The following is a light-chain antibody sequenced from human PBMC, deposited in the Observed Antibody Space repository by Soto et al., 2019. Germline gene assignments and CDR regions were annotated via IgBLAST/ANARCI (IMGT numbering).Light chain of an antibody. J-gene: IGLJ1*01. CDR2: ENN. CDR3: LSYDSSSKNYV. Sequence: NFMLTQPHSVSESPGKTVTISCTRSSGSIASNSVQWYQQRPGSAPTTVIYENNRRPPGFPYRFSGSIGSSSNSASLTISGLGTDDEADHYCLSYDSSSKNYVFGTGTKLTVL. CDR1: SGSIASNS. V-gene: IGLV6-57*03.